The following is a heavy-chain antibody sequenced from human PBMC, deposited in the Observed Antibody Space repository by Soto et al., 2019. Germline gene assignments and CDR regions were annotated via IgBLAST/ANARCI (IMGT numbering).Heavy chain of an antibody. CDR1: GFTFSSYG. V-gene: IGHV3-30*18. D-gene: IGHD3-3*01. CDR2: ISYDGSNK. J-gene: IGHJ6*02. CDR3: AKDGADFYYYGMDV. Sequence: HPVGSLRLSCAASGFTFSSYGMHWVRQAPGKGLEWVAVISYDGSNKYYADSVKGRFTISRDNSKSTLYLQMNSLRAEDTAVYYCAKDGADFYYYGMDVWGQGTTVTVSS.